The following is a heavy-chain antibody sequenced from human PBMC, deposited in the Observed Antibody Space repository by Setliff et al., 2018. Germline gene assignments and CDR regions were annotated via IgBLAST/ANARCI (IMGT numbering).Heavy chain of an antibody. CDR1: GYTFTYFG. Sequence: ASVKVSCKASGYTFTYFGVSWVRQAPGQGLEWMGWISSYNNDVTNYLQRFQGRVTMTTDTSTSAAYMELRSLRSDDTAVYYCAISSLSICSGGTCPNAFDVWGQGTMVTVSS. CDR2: ISSYNNDVT. J-gene: IGHJ3*01. V-gene: IGHV1-18*01. CDR3: AISSLSICSGGTCPNAFDV. D-gene: IGHD2-15*01.